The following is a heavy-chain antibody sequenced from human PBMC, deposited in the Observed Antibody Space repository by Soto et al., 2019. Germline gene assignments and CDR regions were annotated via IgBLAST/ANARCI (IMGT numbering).Heavy chain of an antibody. V-gene: IGHV3-15*07. CDR1: GFTFSNAW. Sequence: GGSLRLSCAASGFTFSNAWMNWVRQAPGKGLEWVGRIKSKTDGGTTDYAAPVKGRFTISRDDSKNTLYLQMNSLKTEDTAVYYCCLSGVVIEDYYYYGMDVWGQGTTVTVSS. D-gene: IGHD3-3*01. CDR2: IKSKTDGGTT. CDR3: CLSGVVIEDYYYYGMDV. J-gene: IGHJ6*02.